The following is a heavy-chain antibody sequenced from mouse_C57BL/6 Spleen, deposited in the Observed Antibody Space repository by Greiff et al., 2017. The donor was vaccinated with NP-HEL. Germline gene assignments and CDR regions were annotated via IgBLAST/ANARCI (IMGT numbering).Heavy chain of an antibody. V-gene: IGHV1-61*01. J-gene: IGHJ2*01. D-gene: IGHD1-1*01. CDR3: AATSNYYGTPH. CDR1: GYTFTSYW. Sequence: QVQLQQSGAELVRPGSSVKLSCKASGYTFTSYWMDWVKQRPGQGLEWIGNIYPSDSETHYNQKFKDKATLTVDKSSSTAYMQLSSLTSEDSAVYYCAATSNYYGTPHWGQGTTLTVSS. CDR2: IYPSDSET.